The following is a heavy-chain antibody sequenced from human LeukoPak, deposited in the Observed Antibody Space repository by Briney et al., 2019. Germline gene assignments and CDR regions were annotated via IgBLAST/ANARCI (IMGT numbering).Heavy chain of an antibody. V-gene: IGHV1-46*01. D-gene: IGHD6-19*01. CDR1: GYTFTSYY. CDR2: INPSGGST. J-gene: IGHJ5*02. CDR3: ARVMRRDSSGWYLGWFDP. Sequence: ASVKVSCKASGYTFTSYYMHWVRQAPGQGLEWMGIINPSGGSTSYAQKFQGRVTMTRDMSTSTVYMELSSLRSEDTAVYYCARVMRRDSSGWYLGWFDPWGQGTLVTVSS.